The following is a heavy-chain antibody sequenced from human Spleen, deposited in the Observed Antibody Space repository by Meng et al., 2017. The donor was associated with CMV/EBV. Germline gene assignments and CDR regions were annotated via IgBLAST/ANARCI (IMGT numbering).Heavy chain of an antibody. D-gene: IGHD4-23*01. CDR2: IYPSDSDA. Sequence: SCKMSAYTCTNYWIAGVRQMRGEGVEWMGIIYPSDSDARYSPSFQGQVTMSADRSISTAYLQWSSLKASDTAMYYCARLDDANSFDPWGQGTLVTVSS. CDR3: ARLDDANSFDP. J-gene: IGHJ5*02. V-gene: IGHV5-51*01. CDR1: AYTCTNYW.